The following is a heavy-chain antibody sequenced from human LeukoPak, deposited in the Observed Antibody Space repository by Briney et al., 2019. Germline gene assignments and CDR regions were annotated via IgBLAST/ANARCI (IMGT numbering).Heavy chain of an antibody. J-gene: IGHJ4*02. CDR2: ISETGRTT. V-gene: IGHV3-23*01. Sequence: GGSLTISCAVSGFNFDAYAMSGVRQAPGKGLEWVSSISETGRTTFYTDSVKGRLPISRDKSKSTLHLQMNRLRAEDTALYYCAKDHDNTDFYYYFDSWGQGTLVTVSS. CDR1: GFNFDAYA. CDR3: AKDHDNTDFYYYFDS. D-gene: IGHD2-21*02.